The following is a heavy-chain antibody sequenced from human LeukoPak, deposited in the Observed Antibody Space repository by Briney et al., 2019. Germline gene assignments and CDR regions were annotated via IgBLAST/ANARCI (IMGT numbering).Heavy chain of an antibody. D-gene: IGHD3-16*01. J-gene: IGHJ4*02. CDR1: GFTISRQS. CDR2: INSGGDDK. Sequence: GGSLRLSCVAAGFTISRQSLRWVRQAPGGGVGWVFFINSGGDDKYYTDSVKDRFTTSRDTTNNSVCLRMNSLSAEAPAVYYCARGSAYNACPAGHWGQGAQVTVSP. CDR3: ARGSAYNACPAGH. V-gene: IGHV3-21*01.